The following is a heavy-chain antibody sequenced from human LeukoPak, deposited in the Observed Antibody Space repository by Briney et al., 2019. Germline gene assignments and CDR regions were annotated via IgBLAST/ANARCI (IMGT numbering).Heavy chain of an antibody. CDR1: GFTFSSYW. CDR3: AKCPYYDFWSGYLWVDP. V-gene: IGHV3-74*01. CDR2: INSDGSST. D-gene: IGHD3-3*01. J-gene: IGHJ5*02. Sequence: PGGSLRLSCAASGFTFSSYWMHWVRQAPGKGLVWVSRINSDGSSTSYADSVKGRFTISRDNSKNTLYLQVNSLRAEDTAVYYCAKCPYYDFWSGYLWVDPWGQGTLVTVSS.